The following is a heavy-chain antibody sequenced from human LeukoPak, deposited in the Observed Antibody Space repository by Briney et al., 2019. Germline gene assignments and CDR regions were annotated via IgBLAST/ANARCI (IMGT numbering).Heavy chain of an antibody. CDR3: TRHPYFNILTGYYAVFHY. CDR1: GYSFTSHW. V-gene: IGHV5-51*01. CDR2: IYPADSDT. D-gene: IGHD3-9*01. J-gene: IGHJ4*02. Sequence: GESLKISCKGSGYSFTSHWIGWVRQLPGKGLEWMGIIYPADSDTKYSPSFQGQVTISADKSINTAYLQWSGLKVSDTAIYYYTRHPYFNILTGYYAVFHYWGQGTLVTVSS.